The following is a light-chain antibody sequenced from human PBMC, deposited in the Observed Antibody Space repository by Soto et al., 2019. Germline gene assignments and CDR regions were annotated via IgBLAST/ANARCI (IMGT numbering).Light chain of an antibody. CDR3: QQRSNWPAYT. V-gene: IGKV3-11*01. J-gene: IGKJ2*01. Sequence: EIVLTQSPATLSLSPGERATLSCRASQSVSSYLAWYQQKPGQAPRLLIYDASNRATGIPARFSGSGSGTDFPLTISSLEPADFAVYYCQQRSNWPAYTFGQGTKLEIK. CDR1: QSVSSY. CDR2: DAS.